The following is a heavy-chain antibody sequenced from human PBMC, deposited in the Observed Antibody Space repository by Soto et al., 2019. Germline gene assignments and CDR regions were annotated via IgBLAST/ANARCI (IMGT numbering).Heavy chain of an antibody. V-gene: IGHV1-18*01. J-gene: IGHJ4*02. Sequence: QVQLMQSGAEVRRPGTSMRISSTTSGYNFNTYGIIWVRQAPGQGLEWMGWISGYNGYTKYAQNFEDRVTLSTDPSTSTAFLELRNLRSGDTDLYFCARDRDYSHTDADIDYWGQGTLVTVSS. D-gene: IGHD3-16*01. CDR1: GYNFNTYG. CDR3: ARDRDYSHTDADIDY. CDR2: ISGYNGYT.